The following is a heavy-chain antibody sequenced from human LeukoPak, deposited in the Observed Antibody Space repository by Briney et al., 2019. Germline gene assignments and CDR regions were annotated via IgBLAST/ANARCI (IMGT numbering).Heavy chain of an antibody. CDR1: GGSFSGYY. D-gene: IGHD6-13*01. Sequence: PSETLSLTCAVYGGSFSGYYWSWIRQPPGKGLEWIGYIYYSGSTNYNPSLKSRVTISVDTSKNQFSLKLSSVTAADMAVYYCARHSSSWYRIEGFDYWGQGTLVTVSS. J-gene: IGHJ4*02. V-gene: IGHV4-59*08. CDR2: IYYSGST. CDR3: ARHSSSWYRIEGFDY.